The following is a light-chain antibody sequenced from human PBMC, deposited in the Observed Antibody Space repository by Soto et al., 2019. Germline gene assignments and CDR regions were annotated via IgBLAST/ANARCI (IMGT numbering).Light chain of an antibody. V-gene: IGKV3-20*01. CDR3: QQYGSSGT. J-gene: IGKJ1*01. CDR1: QSVSRSD. Sequence: EIVMTQSPATLSVSPGERATLSCRASQSVSRSDLAWYQQKPGQAPRLLIYGASNRATGIPDRFSGSGSGTYFTLTISRLEPEDFAVYYCQQYGSSGTFGQGTKMDIK. CDR2: GAS.